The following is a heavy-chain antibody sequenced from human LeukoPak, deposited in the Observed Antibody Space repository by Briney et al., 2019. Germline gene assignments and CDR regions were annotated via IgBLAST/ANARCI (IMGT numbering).Heavy chain of an antibody. Sequence: SQTLSLTCTASGGSISSGSYYWSWIRQPAGKGLEWIGRIYTSGSTNYNPSLKSRVTISVDTSKNQFSLKLSSVTAADTAVYYCARDRDIVVVVAATPKRYNWFDPWGQGTLVTVSS. V-gene: IGHV4-61*02. D-gene: IGHD2-15*01. CDR3: ARDRDIVVVVAATPKRYNWFDP. CDR2: IYTSGST. CDR1: GGSISSGSYY. J-gene: IGHJ5*02.